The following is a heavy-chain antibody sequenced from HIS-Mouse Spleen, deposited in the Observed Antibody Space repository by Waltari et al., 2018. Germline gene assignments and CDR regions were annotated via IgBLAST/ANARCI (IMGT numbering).Heavy chain of an antibody. D-gene: IGHD4-17*01. CDR1: GGSISSSSYY. CDR3: ARLTTVVTSGAFDI. CDR2: IYYSGST. J-gene: IGHJ3*02. Sequence: QLQLQESGPGLVKPSETLSLTCTVSGGSISSSSYYWGWIRQPPGGGLEWIGSIYYSGSTYYNPSLKSRVTISVDTSKNQFSLKLSSVTAADTAVYYCARLTTVVTSGAFDIWGQGTMVTVSS. V-gene: IGHV4-39*07.